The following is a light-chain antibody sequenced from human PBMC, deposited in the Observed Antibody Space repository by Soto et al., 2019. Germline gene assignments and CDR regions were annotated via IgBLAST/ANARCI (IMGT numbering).Light chain of an antibody. J-gene: IGKJ4*01. V-gene: IGKV1-5*01. Sequence: DIQMTQSPSTLSASVGDRVTITCRASQSIDSWLAWYQQKPGKAPKLXIYDASTLYSGVPSRFSGSGSGTDLTITISGLQPEDGETYYCQQLSRYPSTFGGGTKVDIK. CDR2: DAS. CDR1: QSIDSW. CDR3: QQLSRYPST.